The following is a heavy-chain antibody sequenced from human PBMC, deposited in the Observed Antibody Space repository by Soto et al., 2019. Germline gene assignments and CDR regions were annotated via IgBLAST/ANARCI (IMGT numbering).Heavy chain of an antibody. D-gene: IGHD3-10*01. Sequence: QVQLQQWGAGLLKPSETLSLTCAVYGGSFSGYYWSWIRQPPGKGLEWIGEINHSGRTTYTPSLKSRVTISVDTSKNQFSLKLSSVPAADTAVYYCARGGASAWFDPWGQGTLVTVSS. CDR3: ARGGASAWFDP. V-gene: IGHV4-34*01. J-gene: IGHJ5*02. CDR1: GGSFSGYY. CDR2: INHSGRT.